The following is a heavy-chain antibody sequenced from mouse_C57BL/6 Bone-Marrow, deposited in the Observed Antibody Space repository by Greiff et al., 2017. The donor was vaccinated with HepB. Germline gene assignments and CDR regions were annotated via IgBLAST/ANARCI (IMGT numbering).Heavy chain of an antibody. Sequence: EVKLVESGGGLVKPGGSLKPSCAASGFTFSDYGMHWVRQAPEKGLEWVAYISSGSSTIYYADTVKGRFTISRDNAKNTLFLQMTSLRSEDTAMYYCARNYGILYAMDYWGQGTSVTVSS. CDR2: ISSGSSTI. CDR3: ARNYGILYAMDY. D-gene: IGHD2-1*01. J-gene: IGHJ4*01. CDR1: GFTFSDYG. V-gene: IGHV5-17*01.